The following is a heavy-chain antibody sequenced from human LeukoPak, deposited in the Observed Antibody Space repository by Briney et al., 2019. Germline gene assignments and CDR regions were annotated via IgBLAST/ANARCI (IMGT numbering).Heavy chain of an antibody. V-gene: IGHV3-23*01. CDR3: AKGVGSSRMGVEY. D-gene: IGHD1-26*01. CDR1: AFTFSTYA. CDR2: ISGSGGST. J-gene: IGHJ4*02. Sequence: GGSLRLSCAASAFTFSTYAMNWVRQARGKGLEWVSVISGSGGSTYYADSVKGRFTISRENSKNTLFLQMNSLRVEDTAVYYCAKGVGSSRMGVEYWGQGTLVTVSS.